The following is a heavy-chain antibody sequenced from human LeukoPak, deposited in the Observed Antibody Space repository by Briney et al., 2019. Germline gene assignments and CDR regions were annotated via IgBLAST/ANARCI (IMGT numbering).Heavy chain of an antibody. V-gene: IGHV4-39*02. J-gene: IGHJ3*02. Sequence: PSETLSLTCTVSGGSVSSHSYYWGWIRQPPGKGLEWIGSMHYIGSSYYNPSLKSRVTISIDTSKNQFSLKLSSVTAADTAVYYCARDLEYCSSTSCASLDAFDIWGQGTMVTVSS. D-gene: IGHD2-2*01. CDR1: GGSVSSHSYY. CDR3: ARDLEYCSSTSCASLDAFDI. CDR2: MHYIGSS.